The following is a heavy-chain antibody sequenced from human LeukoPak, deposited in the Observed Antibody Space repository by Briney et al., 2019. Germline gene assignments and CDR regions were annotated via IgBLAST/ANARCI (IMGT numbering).Heavy chain of an antibody. CDR1: GFTFSSYS. CDR2: ISSSSSYI. Sequence: GGSLRLSCAASGFTFSSYSMNWVRQAPGKGLEWVSSISSSSSYIYYADSVKGRFTISRDNAKNSLYLQMNSLRAEDTAVYYCARDPAVAGSFLFDYWGQGTLVTVSS. D-gene: IGHD6-19*01. CDR3: ARDPAVAGSFLFDY. V-gene: IGHV3-21*01. J-gene: IGHJ4*02.